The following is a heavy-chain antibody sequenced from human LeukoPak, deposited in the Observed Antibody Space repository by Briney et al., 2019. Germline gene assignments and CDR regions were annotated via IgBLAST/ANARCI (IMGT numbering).Heavy chain of an antibody. V-gene: IGHV4-59*08. Sequence: SETLSLTCTVSGGSISGYYWSWIRQPPGKGLEWIGYIYYSGSTNYKPSLKSRVTISVDTSKNQFSLKLSSVTATDTAVYYCARHPSTGSRIFDYWGQGTLVTVSS. CDR3: ARHPSTGSRIFDY. J-gene: IGHJ4*02. CDR2: IYYSGST. D-gene: IGHD1-1*01. CDR1: GGSISGYY.